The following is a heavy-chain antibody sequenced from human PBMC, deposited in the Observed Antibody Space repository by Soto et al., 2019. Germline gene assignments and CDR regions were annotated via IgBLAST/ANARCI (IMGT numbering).Heavy chain of an antibody. CDR3: ARGYGGYFHWFDP. D-gene: IGHD4-17*01. V-gene: IGHV1-3*01. CDR1: GYTFTSYA. Sequence: QVQLVQSGAEVKKPGASVKVSCKASGYTFTSYAMHWVRQPPGQRLEWMGWINAGNGNTKYSQKFQGRVTITRDTSASTAYMDLSSLRSEDTAVYYCARGYGGYFHWFDPWGQGTLVTVSS. CDR2: INAGNGNT. J-gene: IGHJ5*02.